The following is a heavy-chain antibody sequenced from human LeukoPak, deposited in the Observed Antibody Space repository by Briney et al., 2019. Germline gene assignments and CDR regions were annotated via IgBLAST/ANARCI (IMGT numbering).Heavy chain of an antibody. V-gene: IGHV3-74*01. CDR2: INSDGSST. CDR1: GFTFSSYW. D-gene: IGHD3-3*01. CDR3: TRHAYDFWSGYYDYYYYYMDV. J-gene: IGHJ6*03. Sequence: GGSLRLSCAASGFTFSSYWMHWVRQAPGKGLVWVSRINSDGSSTSYADSVKGRFTISRDNAKNTLYLQMNSLRAEDTAVYYCTRHAYDFWSGYYDYYYYYMDVWGKGTTVTVSS.